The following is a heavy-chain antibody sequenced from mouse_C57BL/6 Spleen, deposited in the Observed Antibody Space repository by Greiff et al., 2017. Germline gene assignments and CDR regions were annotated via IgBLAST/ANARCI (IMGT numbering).Heavy chain of an antibody. J-gene: IGHJ3*01. Sequence: VQLQQSGAELVKPGASVKLSCTASGFNIKDYYMHWVKQRTEQGLEWIGRIDPEDGETKYAPKFQGKATLTADTSSNTAYLQLSSLTSENTAVYYCVLGAWFAYWGQGTLVTVSA. CDR3: VLGAWFAY. V-gene: IGHV14-2*01. D-gene: IGHD4-1*01. CDR2: IDPEDGET. CDR1: GFNIKDYY.